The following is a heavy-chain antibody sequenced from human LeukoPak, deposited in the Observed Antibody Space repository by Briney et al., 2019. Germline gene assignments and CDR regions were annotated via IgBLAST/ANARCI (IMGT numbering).Heavy chain of an antibody. CDR1: GFTFSSFS. CDR3: ARESGSRSYYYYMDV. J-gene: IGHJ6*03. Sequence: GGSLRLSSAASGFTFSSFSMNWVRQAPGKELEWVSSISSTSSYIYYADSVKGRFTISRDKDKNSVYLQMTSLRAEDTAVYYCARESGSRSYYYYMDVWGKGTTVTVSS. D-gene: IGHD2-2*01. CDR2: ISSTSSYI. V-gene: IGHV3-21*01.